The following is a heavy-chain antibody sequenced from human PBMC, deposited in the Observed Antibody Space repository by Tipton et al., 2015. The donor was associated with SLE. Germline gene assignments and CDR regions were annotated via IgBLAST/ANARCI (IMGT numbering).Heavy chain of an antibody. CDR3: ARTVDSGQWFGP. CDR2: ITAYNGNT. J-gene: IGHJ5*02. Sequence: QLVQSGPEVKKPGASVKVSCKASGYSFSRYGISWVRQAPGQGLEWMGWITAYNGNTNYAQKLQGRVTMTTDTSTSTAYMELRSLRSDDTAVYYCARTVDSGQWFGPWGQGTLVTVTS. D-gene: IGHD3-10*01. CDR1: GYSFSRYG. V-gene: IGHV1-18*01.